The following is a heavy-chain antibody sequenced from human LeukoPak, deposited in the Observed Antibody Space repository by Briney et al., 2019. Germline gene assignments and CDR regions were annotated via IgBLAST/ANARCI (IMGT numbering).Heavy chain of an antibody. CDR3: ARIQLYHGDFDS. V-gene: IGHV3-7*01. CDR2: IRDDGSAQ. D-gene: IGHD1-1*01. J-gene: IGHJ4*02. CDR1: RFTFNNYW. Sequence: GGSLRLSCAASRFTFNNYWMTWVRQAPGKGLEWVASIRDDGSAQYYVGSVQGRFTISGDDAKNSLYLQMNSLRAEDTAIYYCARIQLYHGDFDSWGQGTLVTVS.